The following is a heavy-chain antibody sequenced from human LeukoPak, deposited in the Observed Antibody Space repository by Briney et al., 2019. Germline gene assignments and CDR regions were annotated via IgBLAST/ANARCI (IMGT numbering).Heavy chain of an antibody. D-gene: IGHD6-13*01. Sequence: SQTLSLTCTVSGGSVRRGNYYWTWIRQPAGSGLEWIGRIYTSGTTDYNPSLRTRVTISVDASRNQFSLNLSSVTAADTAVYYCARSSQQLYDPWGQGTLVTVSS. V-gene: IGHV4-61*02. CDR3: ARSSQQLYDP. CDR1: GGSVRRGNYY. CDR2: IYTSGTT. J-gene: IGHJ5*02.